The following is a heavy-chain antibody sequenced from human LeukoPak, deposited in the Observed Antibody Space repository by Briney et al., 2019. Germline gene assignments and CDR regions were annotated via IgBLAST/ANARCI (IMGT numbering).Heavy chain of an antibody. V-gene: IGHV3-9*01. J-gene: IGHJ4*02. CDR1: GFTFEDHV. CDR2: ISWSGDRM. D-gene: IGHD2-2*01. CDR3: AKDLGGSAITV. Sequence: PGRSLRLSCAASGFTFEDHVMHWVRQAPGKGLEWVSSISWSGDRMGYADAVKGRFTISRDNAKNSLFLQMNSLRVEDTALYCAKDLGGSAITVWGQGTLVTVSS.